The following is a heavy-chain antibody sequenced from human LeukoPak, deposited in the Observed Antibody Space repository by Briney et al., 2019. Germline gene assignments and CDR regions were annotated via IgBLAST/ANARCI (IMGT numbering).Heavy chain of an antibody. J-gene: IGHJ4*02. Sequence: GSLRLSCAASGFIFSDYYMSWIRQAPGKGLEWVSYISSSGSTIYYADSVRGRFTISRDNSKNTLYLQMNSLRAEDTAVYYCAKAGALWFGEAWGQGTLVSVSS. CDR2: ISSSGSTI. V-gene: IGHV3-11*04. CDR3: AKAGALWFGEA. CDR1: GFIFSDYY. D-gene: IGHD3-10*01.